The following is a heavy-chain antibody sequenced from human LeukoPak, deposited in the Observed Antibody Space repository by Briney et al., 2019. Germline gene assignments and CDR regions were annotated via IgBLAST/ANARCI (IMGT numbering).Heavy chain of an antibody. Sequence: SGTLSLTCAVYGGSFSGYYWSWIRQPPGKGLEWIGEINHSGSTNYNPSLKSRVTISVDTSKNQFSLKLSSVTAADTAVYYCARKRGYSYGYSYWGQGTLVTVSS. J-gene: IGHJ4*02. CDR1: GGSFSGYY. CDR3: ARKRGYSYGYSY. CDR2: INHSGST. D-gene: IGHD5-18*01. V-gene: IGHV4-34*01.